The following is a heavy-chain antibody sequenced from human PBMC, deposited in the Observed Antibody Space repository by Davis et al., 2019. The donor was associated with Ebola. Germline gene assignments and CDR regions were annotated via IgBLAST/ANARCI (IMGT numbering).Heavy chain of an antibody. CDR1: RGSISSYY. CDR2: IYYSGST. V-gene: IGHV4-59*01. CDR3: ARDFSYDSSGYYDY. J-gene: IGHJ4*02. Sequence: MPSETLSLTCTVSRGSISSYYWSWIRQPPGKGLEWIGYIYYSGSTNYNPSLKSRVTISVDTSKNQFSLKLSSVTAADTAVYYCARDFSYDSSGYYDYWGQGTLVTVSS. D-gene: IGHD3-22*01.